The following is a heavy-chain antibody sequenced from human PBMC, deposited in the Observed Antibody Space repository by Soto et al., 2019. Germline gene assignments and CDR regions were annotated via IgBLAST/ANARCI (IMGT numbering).Heavy chain of an antibody. D-gene: IGHD1-26*01. CDR1: GGSISSSNYY. CDR3: ARRWGPTFDF. Sequence: SETLSLTCTVSGGSISSSNYYWAWIRQPSGKGLEWIGYIYYSGSTNYSPSLKSRVTISVDTSKNQFSLKLSSVTAADTDVYYCARRWGPTFDFWGQGTLVTVSS. J-gene: IGHJ4*02. V-gene: IGHV4-61*05. CDR2: IYYSGST.